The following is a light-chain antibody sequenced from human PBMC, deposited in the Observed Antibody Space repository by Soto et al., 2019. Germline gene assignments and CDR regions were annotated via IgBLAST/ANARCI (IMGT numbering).Light chain of an antibody. CDR1: QSVSSSY. CDR2: GAS. Sequence: EIVLTQSPGTLSLSPGERATLSCRASQSVSSSYLAWYQQKPVQAPRLLIYGASSRATGIPDRFSGSGSGTDFTLIISRLEPEDFAVYYCQQYGSSRTFGQGTKVEIK. V-gene: IGKV3-20*01. J-gene: IGKJ1*01. CDR3: QQYGSSRT.